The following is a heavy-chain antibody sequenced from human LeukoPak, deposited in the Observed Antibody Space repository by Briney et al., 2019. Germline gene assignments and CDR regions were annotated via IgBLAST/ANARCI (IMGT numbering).Heavy chain of an antibody. J-gene: IGHJ4*02. D-gene: IGHD3-3*01. CDR2: ISSSSSYI. V-gene: IGHV3-21*01. Sequence: GGSLRLSCAASGFTFSSCSMNWVRQAPGKGLEWVSSISSSSSYIYYADSVKGRFTISRDNAKNSLYLQMNSLRAEDTAVYYCARDSVWSGYYRKNDYWGQGTLVTVSS. CDR1: GFTFSSCS. CDR3: ARDSVWSGYYRKNDY.